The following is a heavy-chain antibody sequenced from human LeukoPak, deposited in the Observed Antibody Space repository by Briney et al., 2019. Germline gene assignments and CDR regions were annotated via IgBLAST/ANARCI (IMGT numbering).Heavy chain of an antibody. CDR3: AKLPTYYDFWGYFDY. J-gene: IGHJ4*02. V-gene: IGHV3-23*01. CDR1: GFTFSSYA. Sequence: GGSLRLSCAASGFTFSSYAMSWVRQAPGKGLEWVSAISGSGGSTYYADSVKGRFTISRDNSKNTLYLQMNSLRAEDTAVYYCAKLPTYYDFWGYFDYWGQGTLVTVSS. D-gene: IGHD3-3*01. CDR2: ISGSGGST.